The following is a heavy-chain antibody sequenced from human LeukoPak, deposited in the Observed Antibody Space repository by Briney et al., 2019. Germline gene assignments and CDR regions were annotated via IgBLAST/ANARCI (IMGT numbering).Heavy chain of an antibody. J-gene: IGHJ3*02. V-gene: IGHV4-59*11. D-gene: IGHD1-26*01. CDR1: GGSISSHY. CDR2: IYYSGST. Sequence: SETLSLTCTVSGGSISSHYWSWIRQPPGKGLEWIGYIYYSGSTNYNPSLKSRVPISLDTSKKQFSLKLSSVTAADTAVYYCARETGNYYHDAFDIWGQGTMVTVPS. CDR3: ARETGNYYHDAFDI.